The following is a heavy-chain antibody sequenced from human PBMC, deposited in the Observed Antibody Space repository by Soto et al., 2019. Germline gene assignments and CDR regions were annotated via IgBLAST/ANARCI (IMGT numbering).Heavy chain of an antibody. J-gene: IGHJ5*02. V-gene: IGHV4-38-2*01. Sequence: PSETLSLTCAVSGYSISSGYYWGWIRQPPGKGLEWIGSIYHSGSTYYNPSLKSRVTISVDTSKNQFSLKLSSVTAADTAVYYCARNSVAGPDNWFDPWGQGTLVTVSS. CDR1: GYSISSGYY. CDR3: ARNSVAGPDNWFDP. D-gene: IGHD6-19*01. CDR2: IYHSGST.